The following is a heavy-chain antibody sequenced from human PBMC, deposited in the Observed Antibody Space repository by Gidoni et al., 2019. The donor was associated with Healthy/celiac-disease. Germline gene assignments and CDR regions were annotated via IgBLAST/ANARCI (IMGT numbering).Heavy chain of an antibody. D-gene: IGHD6-19*01. CDR3: ERVGGAVADSTFWYFDL. CDR2: IKWNGGRT. J-gene: IGHJ2*01. CDR1: GFTFVDYG. V-gene: IGHV3-20*01. Sequence: EVQLVESGGGVVRPGGSLILSCAASGFTFVDYGISWVRHSPGKRGVRKGPGKVLEWVYGIKWNGGRTGYADSVKGRFTISRDNAKNSLYLQMNSLRAEYTALYHCERVGGAVADSTFWYFDLWGRGTLVTVSS.